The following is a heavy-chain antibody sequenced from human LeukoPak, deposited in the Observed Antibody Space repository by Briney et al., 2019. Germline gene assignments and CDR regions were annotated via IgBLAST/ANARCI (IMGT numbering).Heavy chain of an antibody. V-gene: IGHV3-49*04. CDR3: SLANRGYSYGFDY. Sequence: GRSLRLSCTPSEFTGGGYAMSWDRQAPGRGLEWVGFIRNKVYGGTTEYAASVKGRFTISRDDSKNIAYLQMNSLKPEDTAVYYCSLANRGYSYGFDYWGQGTLVTVSS. J-gene: IGHJ4*02. CDR2: IRNKVYGGTT. D-gene: IGHD5-18*01. CDR1: EFTGGGYA.